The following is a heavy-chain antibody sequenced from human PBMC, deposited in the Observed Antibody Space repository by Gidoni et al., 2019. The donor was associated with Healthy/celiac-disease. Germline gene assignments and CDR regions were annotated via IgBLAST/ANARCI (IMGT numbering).Heavy chain of an antibody. CDR3: AKDGVEITICGVVIIADWFDP. V-gene: IGHV3-23*04. D-gene: IGHD3-3*01. J-gene: IGHJ5*02. CDR2: ISGSGGST. Sequence: EVQLVESGGGLVQPGGSLSLSCAASGFTFSSDAVGWVRQAPGKGLEWVSAISGSGGSTYYADSVKGRFTISRDNSKNTLYLQMNSLRAEDTAVYYCAKDGVEITICGVVIIADWFDPWGQGTLVTVSS. CDR1: GFTFSSDA.